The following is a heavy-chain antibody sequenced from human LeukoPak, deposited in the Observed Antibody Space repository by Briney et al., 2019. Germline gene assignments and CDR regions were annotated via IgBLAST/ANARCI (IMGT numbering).Heavy chain of an antibody. Sequence: SETLSLTCTVAGGSNSSDVHYWDWIRQPPGKGLEWIAYISYSGSTNNNPSLRSRVTISLDTSKNHFSLKLSSVTAADTAVYYCARQNSGYDLGPFAYWGQGTLVTVSS. D-gene: IGHD5-12*01. CDR1: GGSNSSDVHY. J-gene: IGHJ4*02. V-gene: IGHV4-61*03. CDR3: ARQNSGYDLGPFAY. CDR2: ISYSGST.